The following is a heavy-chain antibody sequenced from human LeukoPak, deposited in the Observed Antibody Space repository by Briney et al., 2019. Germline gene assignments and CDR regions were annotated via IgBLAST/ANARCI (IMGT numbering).Heavy chain of an antibody. CDR2: IIPIFGTA. V-gene: IGHV1-69*06. D-gene: IGHD5-18*01. Sequence: SVKVSCKASGGTFSSYAISWVRQAPGQGLEWMGGIIPIFGTANYAQKFQGRVTITADKFTRTAYMELRSLRSEDTAVYYCARRRGYSYGSSYFDYWGQGTLDTVSS. CDR3: ARRRGYSYGSSYFDY. CDR1: GGTFSSYA. J-gene: IGHJ4*02.